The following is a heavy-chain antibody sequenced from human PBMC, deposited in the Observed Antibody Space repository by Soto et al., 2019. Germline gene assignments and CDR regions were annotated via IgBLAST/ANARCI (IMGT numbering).Heavy chain of an antibody. D-gene: IGHD5-18*01. CDR2: IRGSGGST. CDR3: AKVRIHLWDFDY. CDR1: GFTFSSYA. J-gene: IGHJ4*02. V-gene: IGHV3-23*01. Sequence: GGSLRLSCAASGFTFSSYAMGWVRQAPGKGLEWVSGIRGSGGSTYYADSVKGRFTISRDNSKNTLYLQMNSLRAEDTAIYYGAKVRIHLWDFDYWGQGNLVTV.